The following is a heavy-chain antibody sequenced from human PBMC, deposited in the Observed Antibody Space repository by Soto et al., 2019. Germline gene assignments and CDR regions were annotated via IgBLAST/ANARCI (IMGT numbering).Heavy chain of an antibody. D-gene: IGHD1-26*01. CDR2: INSDGSST. CDR3: AREVGDNWFDP. J-gene: IGHJ5*02. V-gene: IGHV3-74*01. Sequence: GVSLRLSCGASGFTFSSYWMHWVRQAPGKGLVWVSRINSDGSSTSYADSVKGRFTIPRDNAKNTLYLQMNSMRAEDTAVYYCAREVGDNWFDPWGQGTQVTVSS. CDR1: GFTFSSYW.